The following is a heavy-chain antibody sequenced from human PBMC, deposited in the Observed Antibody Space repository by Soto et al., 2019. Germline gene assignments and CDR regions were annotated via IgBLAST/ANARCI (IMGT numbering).Heavy chain of an antibody. D-gene: IGHD4-17*01. CDR2: INSDGSST. V-gene: IGHV3-74*01. Sequence: PGGSLRLSCAASGFTFSSYWMHWVRQAPGKGLVWVSRINSDGSSTSYADSVKGRFTISRDNAKNTLYLQMNSLRAEDTAVYYCAREWTTWGLFDYYGMDVWGQGTTVTVSS. J-gene: IGHJ6*01. CDR3: AREWTTWGLFDYYGMDV. CDR1: GFTFSSYW.